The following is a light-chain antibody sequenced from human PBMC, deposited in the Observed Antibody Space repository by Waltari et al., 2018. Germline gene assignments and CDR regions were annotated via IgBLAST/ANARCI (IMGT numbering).Light chain of an antibody. CDR1: QSVSSH. V-gene: IGKV3-15*01. CDR3: QQYSDWPYT. CDR2: GAS. Sequence: EIVMTQSPGTLSVSPGERLTLSCRASQSVSSHLAWYQQKPGQAPTLLIKGASTRATGMPARFSGSGSGTEFTLTISSLQSEDFADYYCQQYSDWPYTFGQGTKLEIK. J-gene: IGKJ2*01.